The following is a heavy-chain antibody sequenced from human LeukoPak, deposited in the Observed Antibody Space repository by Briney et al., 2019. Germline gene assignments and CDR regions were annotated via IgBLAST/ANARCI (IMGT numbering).Heavy chain of an antibody. J-gene: IGHJ4*02. CDR2: MYYSGST. CDR3: ARVWDGLRGSGSDFDY. CDR1: DGSISSGGYY. D-gene: IGHD3-10*01. Sequence: TLSLPCIVSDGSISSGGYYWSCIRHPPGKGLEWIGYMYYSGSTNYNPNLKSRVTISVATSKNQFSLKLSSVTAADTAVYYCARVWDGLRGSGSDFDYWGQGTLVTVSS. V-gene: IGHV4-31*03.